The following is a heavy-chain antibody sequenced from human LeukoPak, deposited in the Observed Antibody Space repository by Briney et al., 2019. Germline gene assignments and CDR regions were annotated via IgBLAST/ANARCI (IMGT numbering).Heavy chain of an antibody. CDR1: GYTFTDYC. Sequence: AAVKVSCKASGYTFTDYCMHWVRQTPGQGLEWMGWINPNSGVTMYAQNFQGRVTMTRDTSISTAYMDLSRLRSDDTAVYYCARGGDSSSWYGWFDPWGQGTLVTVSS. D-gene: IGHD6-13*01. CDR2: INPNSGVT. V-gene: IGHV1-2*02. CDR3: ARGGDSSSWYGWFDP. J-gene: IGHJ5*02.